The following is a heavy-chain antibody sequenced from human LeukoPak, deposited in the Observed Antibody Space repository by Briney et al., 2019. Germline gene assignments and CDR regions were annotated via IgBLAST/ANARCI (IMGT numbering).Heavy chain of an antibody. D-gene: IGHD2-15*01. CDR2: IYARGST. CDR3: ARGRYCSADICSGGDAFDI. Sequence: SETLSLTCTVSGGSINNYYWSWLRQPAGKGLEWIGRIYARGSTNYNPSLKSRVTMSVDTSKNQFSLRLSSVTAADTAVYYCARGRYCSADICSGGDAFDIWGQGTMVSVSS. J-gene: IGHJ3*02. V-gene: IGHV4-4*07. CDR1: GGSINNYY.